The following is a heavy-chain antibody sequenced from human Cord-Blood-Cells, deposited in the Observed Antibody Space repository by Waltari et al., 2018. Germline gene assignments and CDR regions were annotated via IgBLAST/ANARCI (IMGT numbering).Heavy chain of an antibody. CDR1: GYSFTSYW. CDR3: ARAATYYYGSGSSRNWFDP. V-gene: IGHV5-51*01. J-gene: IGHJ5*02. CDR2: IYPGDSDT. D-gene: IGHD3-10*01. Sequence: EVQLVQSGAEVKKPGESLKISCKGSGYSFTSYWIGWVRQMPGQGLEWMGIIYPGDSDTRYSPSFQGQVTISADKSISTAYLQWSSLKASDTAMYYCARAATYYYGSGSSRNWFDPWGQGTLVTVSS.